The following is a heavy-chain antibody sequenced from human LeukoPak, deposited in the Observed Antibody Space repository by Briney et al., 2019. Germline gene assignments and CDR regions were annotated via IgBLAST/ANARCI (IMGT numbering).Heavy chain of an antibody. J-gene: IGHJ4*02. D-gene: IGHD2-21*02. CDR1: GFTFSSYG. CDR3: AKDGGGAYCGGDCFPYYLDY. CDR2: ISYDGSNK. V-gene: IGHV3-30*18. Sequence: GGSLRLSCAASGFTFSSYGMHWVRQAPGKGLEWVAVISYDGSNKYYADSVKGRFTISRDNSKNTLYLQMNSLSAEDTAVYYCAKDGGGAYCGGDCFPYYLDYWGQGTLVTVSS.